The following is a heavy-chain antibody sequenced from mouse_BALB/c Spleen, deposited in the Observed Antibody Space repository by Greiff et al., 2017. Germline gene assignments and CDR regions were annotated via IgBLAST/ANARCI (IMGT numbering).Heavy chain of an antibody. CDR1: GYTFTSYW. CDR2: IYPSDSYT. Sequence: VQLQQPGAELVRPGASVKMSCKASGYTFTSYWINWVKQRPGQGLEWIGNIYPSDSYTNYNQKFKDKATLTVDKSSSTAYMQLSSPTSEDSAVYYCTWVRHGDYYAMDYWGQGTSVTVSA. J-gene: IGHJ4*01. CDR3: TWVRHGDYYAMDY. D-gene: IGHD2-14*01. V-gene: IGHV1S126*01.